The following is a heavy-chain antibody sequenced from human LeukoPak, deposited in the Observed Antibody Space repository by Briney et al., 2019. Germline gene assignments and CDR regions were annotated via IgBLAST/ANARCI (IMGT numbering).Heavy chain of an antibody. J-gene: IGHJ4*02. CDR3: AKDSITMVRGVILRFDY. CDR1: GFTFSNFW. CDR2: ISGSGGST. Sequence: GGSLRLSCAASGFTFSNFWMSWVRQAPGKGLEWVSAISGSGGSTYYADSVKGRFTISRDNSKNTLYLQMNSLRAEDTAVYYCAKDSITMVRGVILRFDYWGQGTLVTVSS. V-gene: IGHV3-23*01. D-gene: IGHD3-10*01.